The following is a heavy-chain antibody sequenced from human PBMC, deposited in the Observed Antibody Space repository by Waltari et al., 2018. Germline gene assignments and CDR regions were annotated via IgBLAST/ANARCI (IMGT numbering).Heavy chain of an antibody. CDR2: ISNTGEPT. CDR3: ARARQQLEFDY. V-gene: IGHV3-23*01. D-gene: IGHD6-13*01. CDR1: GFIFNSYA. Sequence: EMQLLESGVGLVQPGGSLRLSCAASGFIFNSYAMSWVRQAPGKGLEWVSAISNTGEPTYYADSVKGRFTISRDNSKNTLYLQMNSLRAEDTAVYYCARARQQLEFDYWGQGTLVTVSS. J-gene: IGHJ4*02.